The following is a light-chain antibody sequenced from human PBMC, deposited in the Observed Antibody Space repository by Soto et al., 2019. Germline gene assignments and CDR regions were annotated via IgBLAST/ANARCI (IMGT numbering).Light chain of an antibody. CDR3: CSYAGSSTS. V-gene: IGLV1-40*01. CDR1: HSDIGAGYG. Sequence: QSVLTQPPSVTGAPGQRVTISCTGSHSDIGAGYGVHWYQQFPHSAPKLLIYDTTNRPSGVPDRFSGSRSGTSASLAITGLQAEDEADYYCCSYAGSSTSFGTGTKLTVL. CDR2: DTT. J-gene: IGLJ1*01.